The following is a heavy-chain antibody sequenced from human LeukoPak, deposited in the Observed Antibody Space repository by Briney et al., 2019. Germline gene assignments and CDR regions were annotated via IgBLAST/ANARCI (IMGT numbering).Heavy chain of an antibody. J-gene: IGHJ4*02. CDR2: IYYSGST. Sequence: PSETLSLTCTVSGGSISSYYWSWLRQPPGKGLEWIGYIYYSGSTNYNPSLKSRVTISVDTSKNQFSLKLSSVTAADTAVYYCARHVDSSGPNFDYWGQGTLVTVSS. CDR3: ARHVDSSGPNFDY. D-gene: IGHD3-22*01. V-gene: IGHV4-59*08. CDR1: GGSISSYY.